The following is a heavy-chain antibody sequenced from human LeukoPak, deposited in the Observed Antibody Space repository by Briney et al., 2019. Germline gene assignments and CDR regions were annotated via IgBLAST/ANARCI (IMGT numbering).Heavy chain of an antibody. J-gene: IGHJ5*02. V-gene: IGHV3-23*01. Sequence: GGSLRLSCAASGFTFSSYAMSWVRQAPGKGLEWVSAISGSGGSTYYADSVKGRFTISRDNSKNTLYPQMNSLRAEDTAVYYCAKDEYYDFWSGSNWFDPWGQGTLVTVSS. CDR3: AKDEYYDFWSGSNWFDP. CDR2: ISGSGGST. D-gene: IGHD3-3*01. CDR1: GFTFSSYA.